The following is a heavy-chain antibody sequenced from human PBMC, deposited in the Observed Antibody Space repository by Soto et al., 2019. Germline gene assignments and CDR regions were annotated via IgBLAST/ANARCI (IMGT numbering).Heavy chain of an antibody. CDR3: ARVDGGS. V-gene: IGHV3-21*01. D-gene: IGHD3-16*01. J-gene: IGHJ4*02. CDR2: ISSSSSYM. Sequence: EVQLVGSGGGLVKPGGSLRLSCAASGFTFSSYSMSWVRQAPGKGLEWVSSISSSSSYMYYADSVKGRFTISRDDAKNSLSLQMNSLRAEDTAVYYCARVDGGSWGQGTLVTVSS. CDR1: GFTFSSYS.